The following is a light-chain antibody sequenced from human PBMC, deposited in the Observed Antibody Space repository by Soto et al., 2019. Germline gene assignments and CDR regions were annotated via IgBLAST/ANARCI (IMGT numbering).Light chain of an antibody. J-gene: IGLJ2*01. Sequence: QSALTQPASVSGSPGQSITISCTGTSSDVGGYNYVSWYQQHPGKAPKLMIYEGSKRPSGVSNRLSGSKSGNTASLTISGLQAEDEADYYCCSYAGSSTHVLFGGGTKLTVL. CDR1: SSDVGGYNY. CDR2: EGS. CDR3: CSYAGSSTHVL. V-gene: IGLV2-23*01.